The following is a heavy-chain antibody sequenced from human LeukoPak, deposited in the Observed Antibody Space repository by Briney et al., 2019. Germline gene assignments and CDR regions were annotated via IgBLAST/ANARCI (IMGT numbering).Heavy chain of an antibody. Sequence: SETLSLTCTVSGGSISSHYWTWIRQSPVKGLEWIGDISNSGSTYYNPSLKSRVTISVDTSKNQFSLKLSSVTAADTAVYYCARDGTIAAAGTGFTNAFDIWGQGTMVTVSS. CDR2: ISNSGST. CDR1: GGSISSHY. D-gene: IGHD6-13*01. V-gene: IGHV4-59*11. J-gene: IGHJ3*02. CDR3: ARDGTIAAAGTGFTNAFDI.